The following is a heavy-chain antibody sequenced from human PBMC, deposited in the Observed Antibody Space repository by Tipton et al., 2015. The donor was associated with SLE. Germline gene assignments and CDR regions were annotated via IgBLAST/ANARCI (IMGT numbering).Heavy chain of an antibody. J-gene: IGHJ4*02. V-gene: IGHV4-59*11. CDR2: LSHSGST. D-gene: IGHD6-19*01. CDR1: GGSFGSHY. CDR3: ARDADFQWLVLDS. Sequence: TLSLTCTVSGGSFGSHYWNWIRQSPGKGLEWIGYLSHSGSTNYNPSLKSRVTMSVDTSKNQFSLKMRSVTAADTAVYYCARDADFQWLVLDSWGQGTLVTVSS.